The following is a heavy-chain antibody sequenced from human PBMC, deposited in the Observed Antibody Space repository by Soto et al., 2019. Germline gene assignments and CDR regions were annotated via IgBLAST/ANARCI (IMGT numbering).Heavy chain of an antibody. Sequence: EVQLVESGGGLVLPGGSLRISCAASGFTFSSYWMTWVRQAPGKGLEWVANIRQDGGQIDYVDSVKGRFTISRENAKNTLYLQMNSRRAEDTAVYYCARWTVSANNWFDPWGQGTLVTVSS. CDR3: ARWTVSANNWFDP. J-gene: IGHJ5*02. CDR1: GFTFSSYW. V-gene: IGHV3-7*05. D-gene: IGHD2-8*01. CDR2: IRQDGGQI.